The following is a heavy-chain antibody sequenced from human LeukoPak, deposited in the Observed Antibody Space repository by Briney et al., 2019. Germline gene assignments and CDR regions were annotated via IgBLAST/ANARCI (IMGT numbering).Heavy chain of an antibody. CDR2: SNPSGGST. CDR1: GYTLTSYY. J-gene: IGHJ4*02. V-gene: IGHV1-46*01. Sequence: ASVKVSCKASGYTLTSYYMRWGRQPPGQGLEWRGISNPSGGSTSYAQKFQGRVTMTRDTSTSTVYMELSSLRSEDTAVYYCARVGYCSGDSCYNDYWGQGTLVTVSS. D-gene: IGHD2-15*01. CDR3: ARVGYCSGDSCYNDY.